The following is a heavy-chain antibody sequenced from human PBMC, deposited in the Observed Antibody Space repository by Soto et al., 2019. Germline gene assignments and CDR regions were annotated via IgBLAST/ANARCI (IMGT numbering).Heavy chain of an antibody. D-gene: IGHD3-3*01. Sequence: QLHLVQSGAVVKKPGASVTVSCSASGYPVTAYYMHWVRQAPGRGLEGLGGINPATGAAKYTQTFQGRVTMTRDTSTSTVFMELGGLKSEDTAVFYCARGGGVGVAGSAAFNMWGQGTLVTVSS. V-gene: IGHV1-2*02. J-gene: IGHJ3*02. CDR2: INPATGAA. CDR1: GYPVTAYY. CDR3: ARGGGVGVAGSAAFNM.